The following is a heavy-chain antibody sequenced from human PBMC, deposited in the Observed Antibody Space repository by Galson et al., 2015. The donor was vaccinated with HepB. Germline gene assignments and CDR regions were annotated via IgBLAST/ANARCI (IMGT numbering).Heavy chain of an antibody. D-gene: IGHD1-26*01. Sequence: SVKVSCKVSGYTLTELSMHWVRQAPRKGLEWMGGFDPEDGETIYAQKFQDRVTMTEDTSTDTAYMELSSLRSEDTAVYYCATSGRRFSVDAFDIWGQGTMVTVSS. CDR3: ATSGRRFSVDAFDI. J-gene: IGHJ3*02. V-gene: IGHV1-24*01. CDR2: FDPEDGET. CDR1: GYTLTELS.